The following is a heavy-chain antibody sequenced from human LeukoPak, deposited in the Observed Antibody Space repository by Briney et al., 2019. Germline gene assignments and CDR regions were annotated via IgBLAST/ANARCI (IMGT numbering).Heavy chain of an antibody. CDR1: GGSFSGYY. D-gene: IGHD3-22*01. Sequence: PSETLSLTCAVYGGSFSGYYWSWIRQPPGKGLEWIGEINHSGSTNYNPSLKSRVTTSVDTSKNQFSLKLSSVTAADTAVYYCARRITMIVVARTGFFDYWGQGTLVTVSS. CDR3: ARRITMIVVARTGFFDY. V-gene: IGHV4-34*01. J-gene: IGHJ4*02. CDR2: INHSGST.